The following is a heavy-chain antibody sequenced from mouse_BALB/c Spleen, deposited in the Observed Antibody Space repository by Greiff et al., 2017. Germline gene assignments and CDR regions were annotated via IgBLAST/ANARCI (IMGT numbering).Heavy chain of an antibody. CDR1: GFTFSSFG. CDR2: ISSGSSTI. V-gene: IGHV5-17*02. Sequence: EVKLVESGGGLVQPGGSRKLSCAASGFTFSSFGMHWVRQAPEKGLEWVAYISSGSSTIYYADTVKGRFTISRDNPKNTLFLQMTSLRSEDTAMYYCARPDYYGSMDYWGQGTSVTVSS. CDR3: ARPDYYGSMDY. D-gene: IGHD1-1*01. J-gene: IGHJ4*01.